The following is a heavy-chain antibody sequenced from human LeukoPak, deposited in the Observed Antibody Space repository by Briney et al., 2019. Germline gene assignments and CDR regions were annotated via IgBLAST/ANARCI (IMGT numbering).Heavy chain of an antibody. V-gene: IGHV3-30*04. CDR2: IVYDGSEK. CDR3: AKDPRTGAVSGIFYFDY. Sequence: PGGSLRLSCAASGFTFSRHPMHWVRQAPGKGLEWVAVIVYDGSEKYYKESVKGRFTISRDNSKNTLYLQMDSLRPEDTAVYYSAKDPRTGAVSGIFYFDYWGQGTLLTVSS. CDR1: GFTFSRHP. J-gene: IGHJ4*02. D-gene: IGHD6-19*01.